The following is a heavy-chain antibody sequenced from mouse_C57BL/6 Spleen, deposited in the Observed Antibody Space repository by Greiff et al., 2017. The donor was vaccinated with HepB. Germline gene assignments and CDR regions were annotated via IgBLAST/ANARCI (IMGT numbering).Heavy chain of an antibody. CDR3: ARDCGSGYAYAMDY. CDR2: IYPGDGDT. Sequence: QVQLKESGPELVKPGASVKISCKASGYAFSSSWMNWVKQRPGKGLEWIGRIYPGDGDTNYNGKFKGKATLTADKSSSTAYMQLSSLTSEDSAVYFWARDCGSGYAYAMDYWGQGTSVTVSS. J-gene: IGHJ4*01. V-gene: IGHV1-82*01. D-gene: IGHD1-1*01. CDR1: GYAFSSSW.